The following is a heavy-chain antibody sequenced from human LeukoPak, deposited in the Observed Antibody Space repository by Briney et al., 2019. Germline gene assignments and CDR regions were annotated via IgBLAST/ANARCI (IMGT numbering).Heavy chain of an antibody. D-gene: IGHD3-10*01. Sequence: PGGSLRLSCAASGXTFSSYGMSWVRQAPGKGLDWVSSISGSGGTTYYADSVKGRFTISRDNAKNTLYLQMNSLRAEDTAVYYCARVPLGEFKGFDPWGQGTLVTVSS. CDR1: GXTFSSYG. CDR2: ISGSGGTT. CDR3: ARVPLGEFKGFDP. J-gene: IGHJ5*02. V-gene: IGHV3-23*01.